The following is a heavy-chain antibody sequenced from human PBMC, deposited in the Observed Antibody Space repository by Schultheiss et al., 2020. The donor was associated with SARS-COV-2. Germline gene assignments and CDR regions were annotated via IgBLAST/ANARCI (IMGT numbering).Heavy chain of an antibody. CDR1: GDSISSGSYY. CDR3: ARGGDCSGGSCHGWFDP. J-gene: IGHJ5*02. Sequence: SETLSLTCSVSGDSISSGSYYWSWIRQPPGKGLEWIGEINHSGSTNYNPSLKSRVTISVDTSKNQFSLKLSSVTAADTAVYYCARGGDCSGGSCHGWFDPWGQGTLVTVSS. CDR2: INHSGST. D-gene: IGHD2-15*01. V-gene: IGHV4-39*07.